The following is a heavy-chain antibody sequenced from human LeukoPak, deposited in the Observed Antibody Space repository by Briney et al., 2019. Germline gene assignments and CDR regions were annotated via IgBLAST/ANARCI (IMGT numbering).Heavy chain of an antibody. V-gene: IGHV1-2*06. CDR3: ARADHTLTDNESFDY. D-gene: IGHD3-9*01. Sequence: ASVKVSCKASGYTFTGYYMHWVRQAPGQGLEWMGRINPNSGGTNYAQKFQGRVTMTRDTSISTAYMELSRLRSDDTAVYYCARADHTLTDNESFDYLVQGTRVTVSS. CDR2: INPNSGGT. CDR1: GYTFTGYY. J-gene: IGHJ4*02.